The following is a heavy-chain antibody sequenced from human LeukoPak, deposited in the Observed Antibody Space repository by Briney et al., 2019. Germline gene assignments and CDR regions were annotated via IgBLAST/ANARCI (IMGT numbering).Heavy chain of an antibody. CDR1: GYTFTGYY. J-gene: IGHJ4*02. CDR2: INPNSGGT. Sequence: VASVKVSCKASGYTFTGYYMHWVRQAPGQGLEWMGWINPNSGGTNYAQKFQGRVTMTRDTSISTAYMELSRLRSDDTAVYYCARDAGYNALFDYWGQGTLVTVSS. D-gene: IGHD5-24*01. V-gene: IGHV1-2*02. CDR3: ARDAGYNALFDY.